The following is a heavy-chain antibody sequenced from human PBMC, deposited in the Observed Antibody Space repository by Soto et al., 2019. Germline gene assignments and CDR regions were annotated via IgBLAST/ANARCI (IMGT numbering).Heavy chain of an antibody. CDR2: VIPFYGTP. CDR1: RGALSSYA. J-gene: IGHJ3*02. Sequence: QVQLLQSWAEVKQPGSSVKVSCKASRGALSSYAITWVRQAPGQGLDWMGRVIPFYGTPNYEQKFQGRLSLRLDASHIKGYWDLSGLRSEDTAVYSCASAGSREISRGSFDILGNVKMVTVSS. D-gene: IGHD6-6*01. CDR3: ASAGSREISRGSFDI. V-gene: IGHV1-69*15.